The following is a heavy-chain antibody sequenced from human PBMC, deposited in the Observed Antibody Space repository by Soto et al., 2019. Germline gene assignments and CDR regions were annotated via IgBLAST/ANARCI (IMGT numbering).Heavy chain of an antibody. CDR3: VRETQIVRVVVPTPGSPGAFDM. D-gene: IGHD2-15*01. J-gene: IGHJ3*02. CDR2: VSHDGGKK. CDR1: GFMLRNYA. Sequence: PGGSLRLSCDASGFMLRNYAMHWVRQAPGKGLEWVAAVSHDGGKKDYAESVKGRLIISRDRSRDTVYLQMNSLRPEDTAGYYCVRETQIVRVVVPTPGSPGAFDMWGQGTMGT. V-gene: IGHV3-30-3*01.